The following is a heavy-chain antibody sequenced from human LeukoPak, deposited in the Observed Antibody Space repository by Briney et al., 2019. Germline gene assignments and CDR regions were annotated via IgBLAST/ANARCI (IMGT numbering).Heavy chain of an antibody. J-gene: IGHJ6*03. Sequence: GGSLRLSCAASGFTFSNAWMSWVRQAPGKGLEWVAFIRYDGSDKYYADSVKGRFTISRDNSKNTLYLQMNSLRPEDTAVYYCAKEGPGSYYYMDVWGKGTTVTISS. CDR3: AKEGPGSYYYMDV. CDR2: IRYDGSDK. CDR1: GFTFSNAW. V-gene: IGHV3-30*02. D-gene: IGHD1-14*01.